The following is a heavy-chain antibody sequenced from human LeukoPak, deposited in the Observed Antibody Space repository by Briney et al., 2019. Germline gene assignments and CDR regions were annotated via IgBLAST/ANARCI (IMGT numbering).Heavy chain of an antibody. D-gene: IGHD6-19*01. V-gene: IGHV3-21*01. CDR1: GFTFDDYG. CDR3: ARDRTAVGHRLDY. CDR2: ISSSSSYI. Sequence: PGGSLRLSCAASGFTFDDYGMSWVRQAPGKGLEWVSSISSSSSYIYYADSVKGRFTISRDNAKNSLYLQMNSLRAEDTAVYYCARDRTAVGHRLDYWGQGTLVTVSS. J-gene: IGHJ4*02.